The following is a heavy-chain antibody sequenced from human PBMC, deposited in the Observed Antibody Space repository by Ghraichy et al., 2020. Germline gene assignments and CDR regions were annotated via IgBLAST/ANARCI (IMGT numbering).Heavy chain of an antibody. CDR2: IKPDGREQ. D-gene: IGHD3-9*01. J-gene: IGHJ4*02. CDR1: GFTFSNHW. CDR3: GRLVTGYEF. Sequence: GGSLRLSCAASGFTFSNHWMSWVRQAPGKGLEWVANIKPDGREQYYVDSVKGRFTISRDNAKNSVDLQMNSLRAEDTAVYYCGRLVTGYEFWGQGTLVTVSS. V-gene: IGHV3-7*03.